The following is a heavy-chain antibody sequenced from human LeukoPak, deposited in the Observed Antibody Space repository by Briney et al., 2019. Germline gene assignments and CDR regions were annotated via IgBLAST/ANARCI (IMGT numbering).Heavy chain of an antibody. CDR1: GFSFNGYW. CDR2: IKQDGSEK. Sequence: TGGSLRLSCAASGFSFNGYWMSWVRQAPGKGLEWVANIKQDGSEKYYVDSVKGRFTISRDNAKNSLYLQMNSLRAEDTAVYYCAREDCSSTSCYHDYWGQGTLVTVSS. D-gene: IGHD2-2*01. J-gene: IGHJ4*02. CDR3: AREDCSSTSCYHDY. V-gene: IGHV3-7*03.